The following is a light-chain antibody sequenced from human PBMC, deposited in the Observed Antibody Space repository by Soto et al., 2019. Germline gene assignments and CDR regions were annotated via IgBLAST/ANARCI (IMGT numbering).Light chain of an antibody. CDR1: SSVVSFYYY. J-gene: IGLJ1*01. CDR2: DVD. Sequence: QSVLTQPRSVSWSPGQAVTISCTGTSSVVSFYYYVSRYKQRPGKAPNLMLYDVDKRPSGVPDRFSGSKSGNTASLTISGLQAEDEADYYCCSYAGSYIHDGFGTGTKVTVL. CDR3: CSYAGSYIHDG. V-gene: IGLV2-11*01.